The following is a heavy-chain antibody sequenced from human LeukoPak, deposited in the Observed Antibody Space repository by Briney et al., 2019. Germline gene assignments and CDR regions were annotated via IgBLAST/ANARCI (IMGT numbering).Heavy chain of an antibody. Sequence: SETLSLTCTVSGGSISNYYWSWIRQPPGKGLEWTAYINYSGNTDYNPSLKSRVTISVDTSKNHFSLKLNSVTAADTAVYYCARLNVLNSSVLHHFDHWGQGTLVTVSS. V-gene: IGHV4-59*08. CDR3: ARLNVLNSSVLHHFDH. CDR2: INYSGNT. J-gene: IGHJ4*02. D-gene: IGHD6-13*01. CDR1: GGSISNYY.